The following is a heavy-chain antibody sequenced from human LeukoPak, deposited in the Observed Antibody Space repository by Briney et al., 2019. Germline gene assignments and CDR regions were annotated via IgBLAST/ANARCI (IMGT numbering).Heavy chain of an antibody. V-gene: IGHV4-39*01. CDR2: IYYSGST. CDR1: GGSISSSSYY. J-gene: IGHJ4*02. D-gene: IGHD3-22*01. CDR3: ARLYYDSSGYYQICYFDY. Sequence: SETLSLTCTVSGGSISSSSYYWGWIRQPPGKGLEWIGSIYYSGSTYYNPSLKSRVTISVDTSKNQFSLNLSSVTAADTAVYYCARLYYDSSGYYQICYFDYWGQGTLLTVSS.